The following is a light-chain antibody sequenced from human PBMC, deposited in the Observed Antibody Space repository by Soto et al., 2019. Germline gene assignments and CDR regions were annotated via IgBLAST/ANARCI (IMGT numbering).Light chain of an antibody. CDR2: ESS. J-gene: IGKJ4*01. CDR3: QQRGVWPLT. CDR1: QSVSPS. V-gene: IGKV3-11*01. Sequence: EIVLTQSPATFSVSLGERATLSCRASQSVSPSLAWYQQKPGQPPRLLFYESSNRATGIPARFSGSGSGTDFTLTISSLEPEDFAVYYCQQRGVWPLTFGGGTKVDIK.